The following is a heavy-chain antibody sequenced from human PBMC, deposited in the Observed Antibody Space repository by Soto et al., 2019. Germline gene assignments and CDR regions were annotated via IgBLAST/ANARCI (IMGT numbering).Heavy chain of an antibody. D-gene: IGHD6-19*01. CDR3: ARGGKGRAVAGTNWFDP. CDR1: AYTFTSYD. J-gene: IGHJ5*02. Sequence: QVQLVQSGAEVKKPGASVQVSCKASAYTFTSYDINWVRQATGQGLEWMGWMNPNSGKTGYAQKFQGRVTMTRHTSISTAYMELSSLRSKDTAVHYCARGGKGRAVAGTNWFDPWGQGTLVTVSS. CDR2: MNPNSGKT. V-gene: IGHV1-8*01.